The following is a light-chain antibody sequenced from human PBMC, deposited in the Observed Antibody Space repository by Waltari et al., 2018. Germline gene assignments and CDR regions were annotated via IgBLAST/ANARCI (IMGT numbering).Light chain of an antibody. V-gene: IGLV2-11*01. CDR2: DVT. CDR1: GSDVADSNF. CDR3: CSFTGTWV. Sequence: QSALTQPRSVSGSPGQSVTISCTATGSDVADSNFVSWYQQHPGEAPKLVIYDVTERPSRVPSRSSGSKAGHSASLTVSGLQAEDEAVYYCCSFTGTWVFGGGTKLTVL. J-gene: IGLJ3*02.